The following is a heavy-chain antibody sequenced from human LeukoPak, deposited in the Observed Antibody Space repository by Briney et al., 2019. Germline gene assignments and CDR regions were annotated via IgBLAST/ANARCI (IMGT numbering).Heavy chain of an antibody. D-gene: IGHD3-22*01. CDR3: ASRPYYYDSSDQDY. V-gene: IGHV3-66*01. CDR1: GFTVSSNY. Sequence: PGGSLRLSCAASGFTVSSNYMSWVRQAPGKGLEWVSVIYSGGSTYYADSVKGRFTISRDNAKNSLYLQMNSLRAEDTAVYYCASRPYYYDSSDQDYWGQGTLVTVSS. J-gene: IGHJ4*02. CDR2: IYSGGST.